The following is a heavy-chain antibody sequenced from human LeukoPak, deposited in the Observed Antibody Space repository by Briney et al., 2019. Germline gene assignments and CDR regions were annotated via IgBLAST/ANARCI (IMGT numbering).Heavy chain of an antibody. Sequence: GGSLRLSCTATGFTFSSSAMHWVRQAPGRGLEWVAGILYDGSNEYYTDSLKGRFTISRDNSKNTLYLRMNSLRGEDTAVYHCARGELAAAGLDYWGQGTLVTVSS. CDR1: GFTFSSSA. CDR2: ILYDGSNE. J-gene: IGHJ4*02. V-gene: IGHV3-30-3*01. CDR3: ARGELAAAGLDY. D-gene: IGHD6-13*01.